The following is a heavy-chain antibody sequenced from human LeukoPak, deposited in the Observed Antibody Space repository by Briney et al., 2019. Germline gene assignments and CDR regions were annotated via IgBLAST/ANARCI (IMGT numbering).Heavy chain of an antibody. D-gene: IGHD2-15*01. CDR3: ARDPVVVVADDWFDP. CDR1: GFTFSSYW. J-gene: IGHJ5*02. Sequence: GGSPRLSCAASGFTFSSYWMSWVRQAPGKGLEWVANIKQDGSEKYYVDSVKGRFTISRDNAKNSLYLQMNSLRAEDTAVYYCARDPVVVVADDWFDPWGQGTLVTVSS. CDR2: IKQDGSEK. V-gene: IGHV3-7*01.